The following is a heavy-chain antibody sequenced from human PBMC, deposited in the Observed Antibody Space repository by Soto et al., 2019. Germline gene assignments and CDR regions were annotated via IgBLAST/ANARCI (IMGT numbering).Heavy chain of an antibody. J-gene: IGHJ4*02. Sequence: ASVKVSCKASGYTFTSYAMHWVRQAHGQRLEWMGWINAGNGNTKYSQKFQGRVTITRDTSASTAYLQWSSLKASDTAMYYCAISVGISYDILTGYYGYDYGGQGTLVTVSS. CDR1: GYTFTSYA. CDR3: AISVGISYDILTGYYGYDY. D-gene: IGHD3-9*01. CDR2: INAGNGNT. V-gene: IGHV1-3*01.